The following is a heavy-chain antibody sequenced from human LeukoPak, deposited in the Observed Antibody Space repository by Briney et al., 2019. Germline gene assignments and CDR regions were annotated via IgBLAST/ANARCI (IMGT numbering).Heavy chain of an antibody. CDR1: GGSFSGYY. CDR2: INHSGST. J-gene: IGHJ4*02. Sequence: SETLSLTCAVYGGSFSGYYWSWIRQPPGKGLEWIGEINHSGSTNYNPSLKSRVTISVDTSKNQFSLKLSSVTAADTAVYYCASHQLGGIDYWGQGTLGTVSS. CDR3: ASHQLGGIDY. V-gene: IGHV4-34*01. D-gene: IGHD2-2*01.